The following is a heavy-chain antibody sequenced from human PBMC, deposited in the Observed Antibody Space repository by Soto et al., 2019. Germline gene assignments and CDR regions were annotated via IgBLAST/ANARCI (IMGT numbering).Heavy chain of an antibody. V-gene: IGHV3-21*01. Sequence: PGGSLRLSCAASGFTFSSYSMNWVRQAPGKGLEWVSSISSSSSYIYYADSVKGRFTISRDNAKNSLYLQMNSLRAEDTAVYYCAREVSATQGGGGIVVDHEDYYGMDVWGQGTTVTVSS. CDR2: ISSSSSYI. CDR1: GFTFSSYS. D-gene: IGHD2-2*01. CDR3: AREVSATQGGGGIVVDHEDYYGMDV. J-gene: IGHJ6*02.